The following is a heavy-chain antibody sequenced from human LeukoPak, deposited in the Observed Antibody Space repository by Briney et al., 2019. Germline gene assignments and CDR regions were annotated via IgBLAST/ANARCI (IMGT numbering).Heavy chain of an antibody. D-gene: IGHD2-21*02. Sequence: PGGSLRLSCAASGFNFSNYDMHWVRQAPGKGLEWVAFIRYDGSDKYYADSVKGRFTISRDNSKNTLYLQMNGLRTDDTAVCYCAKGDTSWGQGTLVTVSS. CDR3: AKGDTS. CDR1: GFNFSNYD. J-gene: IGHJ5*02. CDR2: IRYDGSDK. V-gene: IGHV3-30*02.